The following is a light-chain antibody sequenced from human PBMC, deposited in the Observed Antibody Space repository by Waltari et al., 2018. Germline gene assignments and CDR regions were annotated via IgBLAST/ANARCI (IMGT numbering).Light chain of an antibody. Sequence: QSALTQPASVSGSPGQSIPISCTGTSSDVGSYNLFPWYQQHPGKAPKLMIYEVSKRPSGVSNRFSGSKSGNTASLTISGLQAEDEADYYCCSYAGSSTNVFGSGTKVTVL. CDR2: EVS. V-gene: IGLV2-23*02. CDR1: SSDVGSYNL. J-gene: IGLJ6*01. CDR3: CSYAGSSTNV.